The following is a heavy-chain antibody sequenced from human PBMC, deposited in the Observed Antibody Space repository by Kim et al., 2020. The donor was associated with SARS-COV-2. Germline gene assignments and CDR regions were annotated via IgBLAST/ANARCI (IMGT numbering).Heavy chain of an antibody. CDR2: IYYSGST. CDR1: GGSISSSSYY. Sequence: SETLSLTCTVSGGSISSSSYYWGWIRQPPGKGLEWIGSIYYSGSTYYNPSLKSRVTISVDTSKNQFSLKLSSVTAADTAVYYCATRVGGYWYSSFYGMDVWGQGTTVTVSS. D-gene: IGHD6-13*01. CDR3: ATRVGGYWYSSFYGMDV. J-gene: IGHJ6*02. V-gene: IGHV4-39*01.